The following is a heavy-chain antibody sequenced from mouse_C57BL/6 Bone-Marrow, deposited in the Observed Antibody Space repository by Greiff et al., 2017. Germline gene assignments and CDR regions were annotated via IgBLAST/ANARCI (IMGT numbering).Heavy chain of an antibody. CDR3: ARDGEMDY. Sequence: EVKLVESGGGLVKPGGSLKLSCAASGFTFSSYAMSCVRQTPEKRLEWVATISDGGSYTYYPDNVKGRFTISRDNAKNNLYLQMSHLKSEDTAMYYCARDGEMDYWGQGTSVTVSS. J-gene: IGHJ4*01. CDR2: ISDGGSYT. CDR1: GFTFSSYA. V-gene: IGHV5-4*01.